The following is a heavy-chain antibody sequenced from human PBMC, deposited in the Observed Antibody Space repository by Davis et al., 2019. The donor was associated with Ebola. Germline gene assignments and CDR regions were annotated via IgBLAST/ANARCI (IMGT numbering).Heavy chain of an antibody. CDR3: AVETTVTTLDYGMDV. J-gene: IGHJ6*02. CDR1: GGSISSSNW. V-gene: IGHV4-4*02. D-gene: IGHD4-17*01. Sequence: AGSLRLSCAVSGGSISSSNWWSWVRQPPGKGLEWIGEIYHSGSTNYNPSLKSRVTISVDKSKNQFSLKLSSVTAADTAVYYCAVETTVTTLDYGMDVWGQGTTVTVSS. CDR2: IYHSGST.